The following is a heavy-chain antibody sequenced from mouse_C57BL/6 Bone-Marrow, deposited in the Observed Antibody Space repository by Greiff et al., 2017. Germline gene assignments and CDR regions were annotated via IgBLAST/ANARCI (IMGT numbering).Heavy chain of an antibody. Sequence: ESGPGLVAPSQSLSITCTVSGFSLTSYGLDWVRPSPGTGLEWLGVIWGVGSTNYNSALKSRLSLSKDNSKSQVFFKMNSLQTDETAMYYCARAQLRRRDYYAMDYWGKGTSVTVSS. CDR2: IWGVGST. CDR3: ARAQLRRRDYYAMDY. CDR1: GFSLTSYG. D-gene: IGHD2-4*01. J-gene: IGHJ4*01. V-gene: IGHV2-6*01.